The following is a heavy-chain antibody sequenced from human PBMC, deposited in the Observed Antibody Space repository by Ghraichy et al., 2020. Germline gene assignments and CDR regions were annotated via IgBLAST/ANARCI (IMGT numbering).Heavy chain of an antibody. CDR2: IKPDGSVS. CDR1: GFTFSYYW. J-gene: IGHJ4*02. CDR3: ATRWQTSTPAFDY. Sequence: GGSLRLSCAASGFTFSYYWMTWYRQAPGKGLEWVAIIKPDGSVSFYVDSVRGRFTISRDNAENSLHLQMSGLRAEDTAVYYCATRWQTSTPAFDYWGQGILVTVSP. V-gene: IGHV3-7*01. D-gene: IGHD5-24*01.